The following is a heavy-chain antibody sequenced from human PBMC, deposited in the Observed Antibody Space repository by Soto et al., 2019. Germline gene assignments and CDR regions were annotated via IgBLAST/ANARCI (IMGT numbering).Heavy chain of an antibody. V-gene: IGHV1-18*01. Sequence: GASVKVSCKASGYTFTSYGISWVRQAPGQGLEWMGWISAYNGNTNYAQKLQGRVTMTTDTSTSTAYMELRSLRSEDTAVYYCARGGDNWNRDNWFDPWGQGTLVTVAS. D-gene: IGHD1-20*01. CDR2: ISAYNGNT. J-gene: IGHJ5*02. CDR1: GYTFTSYG. CDR3: ARGGDNWNRDNWFDP.